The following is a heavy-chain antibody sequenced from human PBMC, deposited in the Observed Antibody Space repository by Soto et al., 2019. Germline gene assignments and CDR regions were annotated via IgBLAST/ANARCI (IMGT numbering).Heavy chain of an antibody. J-gene: IGHJ6*02. CDR3: AHRPIYYGMDV. Sequence: QITLKESGPTLVKPTQTLTLTCTFSGFSLSTSGVGVGWIRQPPGKALEWLAVIYWDDDKRYSPSLKSRLNITKDTSKNQVVLTMTNMDPVDTATFYCAHRPIYYGMDVWGQGTTVTVSS. V-gene: IGHV2-5*02. CDR1: GFSLSTSGVG. CDR2: IYWDDDK.